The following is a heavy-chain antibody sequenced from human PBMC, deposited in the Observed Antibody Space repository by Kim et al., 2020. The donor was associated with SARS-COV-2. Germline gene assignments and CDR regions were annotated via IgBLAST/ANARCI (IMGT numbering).Heavy chain of an antibody. CDR3: ARETRGLPAGFDY. J-gene: IGHJ4*02. Sequence: GGSLRLSCAASGFTFSSYAMHWVRQAPGKGLEWVAVISYDGSNKYYADSVKGRFTISRDNSKNTLYLQMNSLRAEDTAVYYCARETRGLPAGFDYWGQGTLVTVSS. D-gene: IGHD5-12*01. CDR1: GFTFSSYA. CDR2: ISYDGSNK. V-gene: IGHV3-30-3*01.